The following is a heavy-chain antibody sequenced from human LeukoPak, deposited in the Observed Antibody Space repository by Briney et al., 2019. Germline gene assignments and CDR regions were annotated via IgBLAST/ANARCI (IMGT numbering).Heavy chain of an antibody. V-gene: IGHV4-34*01. CDR3: ARGILRPQRFDP. CDR1: GGSFSDYY. D-gene: IGHD2-2*02. CDR2: INHST. Sequence: SETLSLTCTVYGGSFSDYYWSWIRQPPRKGLEWIGEINHSTNYNPSLKSRVTISVDTSKNQFSLKLTSVTAADTAVYYCARGILRPQRFDPWGQGTLVTVSS. J-gene: IGHJ5*02.